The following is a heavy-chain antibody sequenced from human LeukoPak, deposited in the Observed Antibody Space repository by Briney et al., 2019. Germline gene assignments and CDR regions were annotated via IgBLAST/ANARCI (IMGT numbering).Heavy chain of an antibody. V-gene: IGHV4-39*01. CDR1: GGSIGSSSYY. CDR3: ARYLYSSSCSFDY. CDR2: IYYSGST. Sequence: SETLSLTCTVSGGSIGSSSYYWGWIRQPPGKGLEWIGSIYYSGSTYYNPSLKSRVTISVGTSKNQFSLKLSSVTAADTAVYYCARYLYSSSCSFDYWGQGTLVTVSS. D-gene: IGHD6-13*01. J-gene: IGHJ4*02.